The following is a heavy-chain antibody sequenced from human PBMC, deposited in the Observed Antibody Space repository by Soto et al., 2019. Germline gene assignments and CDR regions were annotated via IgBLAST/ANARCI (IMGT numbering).Heavy chain of an antibody. CDR3: ARLGVLWFGELGDYHYYGMDV. D-gene: IGHD3-10*01. J-gene: IGHJ6*02. V-gene: IGHV4-39*01. Sequence: QLQLQESGPGLVKPSETLSLTCTVSGGSISSSSYYWGWIRQPPGKGLEWIGSIYYSGSTYYNPALKGRATLSRDTSKNQFSLQLSAVTAAYTAVYYCARLGVLWFGELGDYHYYGMDVWGQGTAVTVSS. CDR1: GGSISSSSYY. CDR2: IYYSGST.